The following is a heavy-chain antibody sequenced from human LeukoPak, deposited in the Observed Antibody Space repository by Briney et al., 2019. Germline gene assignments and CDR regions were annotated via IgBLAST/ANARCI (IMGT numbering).Heavy chain of an antibody. Sequence: GGSLRLSCAASGFTFSSYGMHWVRQAPGKGLEWAAVIEYDGSNKYYADSVKGRFTISRDNSKNTLYLQMNSLRAEDTAVYYCAKDYGGSGWSVNWFDPWGQGTLVTVSS. CDR1: GFTFSSYG. CDR3: AKDYGGSGWSVNWFDP. CDR2: IEYDGSNK. V-gene: IGHV3-30*18. D-gene: IGHD6-19*01. J-gene: IGHJ5*02.